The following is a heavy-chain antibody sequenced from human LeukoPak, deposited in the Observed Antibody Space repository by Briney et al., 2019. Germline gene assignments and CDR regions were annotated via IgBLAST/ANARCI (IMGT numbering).Heavy chain of an antibody. CDR2: IYYSGST. Sequence: SETLSLTCTVSGGFISSGDYFWGWIRQHPGKGLEWIGYIYYSGSTYYNPSLKRRVTISVDTSKNQFSLMLNSVTAADTAMYYCARRGTGRWFDPWGQGTLVTVSS. CDR1: GGFISSGDYF. J-gene: IGHJ5*02. D-gene: IGHD3-10*01. V-gene: IGHV4-31*03. CDR3: ARRGTGRWFDP.